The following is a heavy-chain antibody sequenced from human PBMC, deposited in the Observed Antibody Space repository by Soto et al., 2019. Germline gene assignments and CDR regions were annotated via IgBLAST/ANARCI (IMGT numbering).Heavy chain of an antibody. D-gene: IGHD3-10*01. CDR3: ARSEEGDHMKRRNYFLPGNTNDY. J-gene: IGHJ4*02. V-gene: IGHV4-34*01. CDR1: GGSFSGYY. Sequence: SETLSLTCAVYGGSFSGYYWSWIRQPPGKGLEWIGEINHSGSTNYNPSLKSRVTISVDTSKNQFSLKLSSVTAADTAVYYCARSEEGDHMKRRNYFLPGNTNDYWGQGTLVTVSS. CDR2: INHSGST.